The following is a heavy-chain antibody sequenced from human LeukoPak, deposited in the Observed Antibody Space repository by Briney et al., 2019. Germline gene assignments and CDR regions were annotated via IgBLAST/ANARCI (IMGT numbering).Heavy chain of an antibody. CDR3: AKDWKFYYVSGSFFPDN. V-gene: IGHV3-30-3*01. CDR1: GFALSSYA. CDR2: ISHDGSKK. Sequence: TGGSLRLSCAASGFALSSYAVHWVRQAPGKGLECVAVISHDGSKKYYADFVKGRFTISRDNSKNTLYLHMNSLIPEDTAVYFCAKDWKFYYVSGSFFPDNWGQGTLVTVSS. D-gene: IGHD3-10*01. J-gene: IGHJ4*02.